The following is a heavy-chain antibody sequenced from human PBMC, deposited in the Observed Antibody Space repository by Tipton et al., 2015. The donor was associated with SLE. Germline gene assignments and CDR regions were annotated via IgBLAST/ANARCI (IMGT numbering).Heavy chain of an antibody. CDR3: AGTYYYVSGSYSTFDY. Sequence: TLSLTCAVYGWLFSGYYWTWLPQPPGKGLEWIGEINDSGSTNYNPSLKSRVTISVDTSKNPFSLKLSTLTAADTAVYFCAGTYYYVSGSYSTFDYWGQGTLVTVSS. D-gene: IGHD3-10*01. J-gene: IGHJ4*02. V-gene: IGHV4-34*01. CDR1: GWLFSGYY. CDR2: INDSGST.